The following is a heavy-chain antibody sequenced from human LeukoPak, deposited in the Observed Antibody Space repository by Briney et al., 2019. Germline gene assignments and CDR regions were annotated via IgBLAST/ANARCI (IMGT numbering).Heavy chain of an antibody. CDR3: AIDTVVAATDYYYYMDV. V-gene: IGHV1-2*02. CDR2: INPNSGGT. J-gene: IGHJ6*03. Sequence: ASVKVSCKASGYTFTGYYMHWVRQAPGQGLEWMGWINPNSGGTNYAQKFQGRVTMTRDTSISTAYMELSRLRSDDTAVYYCAIDTVVAATDYYYYMDVWGKGTTVTVSS. CDR1: GYTFTGYY. D-gene: IGHD2-15*01.